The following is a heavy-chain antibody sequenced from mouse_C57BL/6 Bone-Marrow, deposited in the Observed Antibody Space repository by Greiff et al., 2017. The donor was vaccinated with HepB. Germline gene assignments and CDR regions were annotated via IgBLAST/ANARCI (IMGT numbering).Heavy chain of an antibody. D-gene: IGHD1-1*01. Sequence: VKLVESGAELVRPGASVKLSCKASGYTFTDYYINWVKQRPGQGLEWIARIYPGSGNTYYNEKFKGKATLTAEKSSSTAYMQLSSLTSEDSVVYFCAREGTTVVEDYWGQGTTLTVSS. J-gene: IGHJ2*01. CDR2: IYPGSGNT. CDR3: AREGTTVVEDY. V-gene: IGHV1-76*01. CDR1: GYTFTDYY.